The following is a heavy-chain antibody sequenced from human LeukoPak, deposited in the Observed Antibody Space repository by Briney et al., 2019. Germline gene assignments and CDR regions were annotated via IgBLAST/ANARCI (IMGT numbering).Heavy chain of an antibody. CDR2: INPNSGDT. Sequence: ASVKASCQASGYTFTGYYMHWVRQAPGQGLEWMGWINPNSGDTNYAQKFQGWVTMTRDTSISTGYLYLNRLRSDDTAVYYCARDTYGGFDYWGQGTLATVSS. CDR1: GYTFTGYY. J-gene: IGHJ4*02. D-gene: IGHD4-23*01. CDR3: ARDTYGGFDY. V-gene: IGHV1-2*04.